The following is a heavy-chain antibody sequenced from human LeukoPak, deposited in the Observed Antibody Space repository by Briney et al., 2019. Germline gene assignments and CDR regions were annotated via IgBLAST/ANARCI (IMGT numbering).Heavy chain of an antibody. J-gene: IGHJ6*03. CDR1: GGSISSGGYY. Sequence: SETLSLTCTVSGGSISSGGYYWSWIRQPPGKGLEWIGYIYHSGSTYYNPSLKSRVTISVDRSKNQFSLKLSSVTAADTAVYYCASDSGYCSSTSCHYYYYYMDVWGKGTTVTVSS. D-gene: IGHD2-2*01. CDR3: ASDSGYCSSTSCHYYYYYMDV. V-gene: IGHV4-30-2*01. CDR2: IYHSGST.